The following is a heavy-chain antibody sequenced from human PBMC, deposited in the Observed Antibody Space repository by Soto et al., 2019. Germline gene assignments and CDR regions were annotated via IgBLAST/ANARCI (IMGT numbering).Heavy chain of an antibody. V-gene: IGHV3-30-3*01. Sequence: GGSLRLSCAASGFTFSSYAMHWVRQAPGKGLDWVAVISYDGSNKYYADSVKGRFTISRDNSKNTLYLQMNSLRAEDTAVYYCARDGFAIFGVVIYYYGMDVWGQGTTVTVSS. CDR1: GFTFSSYA. CDR3: ARDGFAIFGVVIYYYGMDV. J-gene: IGHJ6*02. CDR2: ISYDGSNK. D-gene: IGHD3-3*01.